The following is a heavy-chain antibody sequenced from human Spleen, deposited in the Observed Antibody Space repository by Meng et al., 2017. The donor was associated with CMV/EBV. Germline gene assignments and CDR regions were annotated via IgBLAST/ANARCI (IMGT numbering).Heavy chain of an antibody. Sequence: GGSLRLSCAASGFTFNNYWMYWVRQVPGKGLVWVSRMNNDGSSKTYADSVKGRFTISRDNAKNTLYLQMDSLRDEDTAVYYCAREVRHSSSWYFSDYYYGMDVWGQGTTVTVSS. CDR1: GFTFNNYW. J-gene: IGHJ6*02. CDR3: AREVRHSSSWYFSDYYYGMDV. D-gene: IGHD6-13*01. CDR2: MNNDGSSK. V-gene: IGHV3-74*03.